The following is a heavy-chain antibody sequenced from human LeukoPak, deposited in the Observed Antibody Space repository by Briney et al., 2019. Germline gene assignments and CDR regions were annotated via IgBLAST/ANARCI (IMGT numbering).Heavy chain of an antibody. D-gene: IGHD6-6*01. J-gene: IGHJ6*03. CDR1: GGSFSGYY. V-gene: IGHV4-34*01. CDR3: ARPGGIAARPYSYGPPGYYYYVDV. Sequence: SETLSLTCAVYGGSFSGYYWSWIRQPPGKGLEWIGEINHSGSTNYNPSLKSRVTTSVDTSKNQFSLKLSSVTAADTAVYYCARPGGIAARPYSYGPPGYYYYVDVWGKGTTVTVSS. CDR2: INHSGST.